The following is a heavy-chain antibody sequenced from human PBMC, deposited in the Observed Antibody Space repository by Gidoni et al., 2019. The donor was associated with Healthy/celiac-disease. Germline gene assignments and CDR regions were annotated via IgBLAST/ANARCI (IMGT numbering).Heavy chain of an antibody. Sequence: EVQLLESGGGWVQPGGSLRLSGAACGLTLSSEARSWVRQAPGRGLEWVSAIIGSVVSTYYPDSVKGRFTISRDNSKNTLSLQMNSLRAEDTAVYYCAKDGMLYYYDSSGYSFDIWGQGTMVTVSS. CDR1: GLTLSSEA. V-gene: IGHV3-23*01. CDR2: IIGSVVST. J-gene: IGHJ3*02. D-gene: IGHD3-22*01. CDR3: AKDGMLYYYDSSGYSFDI.